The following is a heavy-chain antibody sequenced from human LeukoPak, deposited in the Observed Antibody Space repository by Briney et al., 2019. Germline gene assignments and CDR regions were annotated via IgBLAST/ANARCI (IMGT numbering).Heavy chain of an antibody. CDR3: ARGPYSYGPSGVYYGMDV. CDR1: GGAFSSYA. D-gene: IGHD5-18*01. Sequence: SVKVSCKASGGAFSSYAISWVRQAPGQGLEWMGGIIPIFGTANYAQKFQGRVTITADESTSTAYMELSSLRSEDTAVYYCARGPYSYGPSGVYYGMDVWGKGTTVTVSS. V-gene: IGHV1-69*13. CDR2: IIPIFGTA. J-gene: IGHJ6*04.